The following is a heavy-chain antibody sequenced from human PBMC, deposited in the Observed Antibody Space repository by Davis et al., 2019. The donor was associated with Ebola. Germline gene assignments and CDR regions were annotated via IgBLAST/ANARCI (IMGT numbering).Heavy chain of an antibody. CDR1: GFSFTSHW. CDR3: ASPSSGYEASFDY. Sequence: KVSCKTSGFSFTSHWIAWVRQMPGKGLEWMGLIYPGDSDTRYSPSFEGRVTISADKSIATSYLQWSRLKASDTAMYYCASPSSGYEASFDYWGQGTPVTVSS. J-gene: IGHJ4*02. CDR2: IYPGDSDT. V-gene: IGHV5-51*01. D-gene: IGHD3-22*01.